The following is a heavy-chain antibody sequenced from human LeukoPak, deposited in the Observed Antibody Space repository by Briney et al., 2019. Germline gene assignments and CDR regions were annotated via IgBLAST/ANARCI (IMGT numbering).Heavy chain of an antibody. J-gene: IGHJ4*02. V-gene: IGHV4-39*07. D-gene: IGHD3-3*01. CDR3: ARQRTSGSASNLRVAQIDS. CDR1: GGSISSSSYY. CDR2: IYYSGST. Sequence: PSETLSLTCTVSGGSISSSSYYWGWIRQPPGKGLEWIGSIYYSGSTYYNPSLKSRVTISVDTSKNQFSLKLSSVTAADTAVYYCARQRTSGSASNLRVAQIDSWGQGTLVTVSS.